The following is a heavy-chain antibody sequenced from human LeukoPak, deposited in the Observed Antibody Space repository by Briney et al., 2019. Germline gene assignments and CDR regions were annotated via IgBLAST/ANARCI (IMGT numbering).Heavy chain of an antibody. D-gene: IGHD5-18*01. CDR1: GGTFSSYA. CDR3: ARPRGYSYGYAY. CDR2: IIPIFGTA. Sequence: ASVKVSCKASGGTFSSYAISWVRQAPGQGLEWMGGIIPIFGTANYAQKFQGRVTITADESTSTAYMELSSLRSEDTAVYYCARPRGYSYGYAYWGQGTLVTVSS. V-gene: IGHV1-69*13. J-gene: IGHJ4*02.